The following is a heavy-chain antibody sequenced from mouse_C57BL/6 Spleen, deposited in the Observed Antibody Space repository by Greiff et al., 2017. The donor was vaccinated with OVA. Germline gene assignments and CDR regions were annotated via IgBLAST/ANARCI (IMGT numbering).Heavy chain of an antibody. D-gene: IGHD2-3*01. CDR2: IHPNSGST. J-gene: IGHJ3*01. CDR1: GYTFTSYW. V-gene: IGHV1-64*01. Sequence: QVQLKQPGAELVKPGASVKLSCKASGYTFTSYWMHWVKQRPGQGLEWIGMIHPNSGSTNYNEKFKSKATLTVDKSSSTAYMQLSSLTSEDSAVYYCARRNDGYYGPFAYWGQGTLVTVSA. CDR3: ARRNDGYYGPFAY.